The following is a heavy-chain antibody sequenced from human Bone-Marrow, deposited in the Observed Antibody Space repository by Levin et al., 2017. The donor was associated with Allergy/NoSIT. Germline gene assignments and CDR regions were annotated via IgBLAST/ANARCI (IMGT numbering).Heavy chain of an antibody. Sequence: KISCKASGGTFSSYTISWVRQAPGQGLEWMGRIIPILGIANYAQKFQGRVTITADKSTSTAYMELSSLRSEDTAVYYCARVRKQLVENWFDPWGQGTLVTVSS. CDR2: IIPILGIA. D-gene: IGHD6-6*01. CDR3: ARVRKQLVENWFDP. V-gene: IGHV1-69*02. CDR1: GGTFSSYT. J-gene: IGHJ5*02.